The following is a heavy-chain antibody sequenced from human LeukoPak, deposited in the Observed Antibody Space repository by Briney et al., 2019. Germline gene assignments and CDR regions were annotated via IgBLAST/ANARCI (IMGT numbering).Heavy chain of an antibody. CDR3: ARRRTAWDYYYYMDV. J-gene: IGHJ6*03. V-gene: IGHV3-21*01. CDR1: GFTFSSYS. CDR2: ISSSSSYI. Sequence: GGSLRLSCAAFGFTFSSYSMNWVRQAPGKGLEWVSSISSSSSYIYYADSVKGRFTISRDNAKNSLYLQMNSLRAEDTAVYYCARRRTAWDYYYYMDVWGKGTTVTVSS.